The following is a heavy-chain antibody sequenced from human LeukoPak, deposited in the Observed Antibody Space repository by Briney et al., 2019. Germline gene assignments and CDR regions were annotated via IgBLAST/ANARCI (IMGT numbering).Heavy chain of an antibody. CDR1: GYTLTELS. Sequence: GASVKVSCKVSGYTLTELSMHWVRQAPGKGLEWMRGFDPEDGETIYAQKFQGRVTMTEDTSTDTAYMELSSLRSEDTAVYYCATRPFRVVPAARQDYWGQGTLVTVSS. J-gene: IGHJ4*02. V-gene: IGHV1-24*01. CDR3: ATRPFRVVPAARQDY. CDR2: FDPEDGET. D-gene: IGHD2-2*01.